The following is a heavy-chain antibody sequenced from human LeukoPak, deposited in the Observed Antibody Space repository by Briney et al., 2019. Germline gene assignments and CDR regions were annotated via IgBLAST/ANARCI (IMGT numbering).Heavy chain of an antibody. J-gene: IGHJ4*02. Sequence: QSGGSLRLSCAVSEFSVSSNYMNRVRQAPGKGLEWVSVIYSGGATYYADSVRGRFTISGDNPRSTLSLHMNSLRAEDTAVYYCAKGENPGQWLARLSCFDYWGQGTLVTVSS. CDR3: AKGENPGQWLARLSCFDY. V-gene: IGHV3-53*05. CDR1: EFSVSSNY. CDR2: IYSGGAT. D-gene: IGHD6-19*01.